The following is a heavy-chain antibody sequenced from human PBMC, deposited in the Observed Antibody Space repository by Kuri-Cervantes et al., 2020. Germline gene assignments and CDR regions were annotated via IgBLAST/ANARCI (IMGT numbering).Heavy chain of an antibody. D-gene: IGHD1-26*01. CDR1: GYTFTSYA. J-gene: IGHJ4*02. CDR2: ISYDGSNK. CDR3: ARDRRSSSGSYAAY. Sequence: SCKASGYTFTSYAMHWVRQAPGKGLEWVAVISYDGSNKYYADSVKGRFTISRDNSKNTLYLQMNSLRAGDTAVYYCARDRRSSSGSYAAYWGRGTLVTVSS. V-gene: IGHV3-30-3*01.